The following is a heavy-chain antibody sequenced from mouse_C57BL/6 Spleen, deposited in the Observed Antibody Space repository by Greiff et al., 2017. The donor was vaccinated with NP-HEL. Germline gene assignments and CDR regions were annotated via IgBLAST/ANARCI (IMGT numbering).Heavy chain of an antibody. D-gene: IGHD1-1*01. Sequence: EVMLVESGGGLVQPGGSLKLSCAASGFTFSDYYMYWVRQTPEKRLEWVAYISNGGGSTYYPDTVKGRFTISRDNAKNTLYLQMSRLKSEDTAMYYCARRGFATVVLDYWGQGTTLTVSS. CDR1: GFTFSDYY. CDR3: ARRGFATVVLDY. V-gene: IGHV5-12*01. J-gene: IGHJ2*01. CDR2: ISNGGGST.